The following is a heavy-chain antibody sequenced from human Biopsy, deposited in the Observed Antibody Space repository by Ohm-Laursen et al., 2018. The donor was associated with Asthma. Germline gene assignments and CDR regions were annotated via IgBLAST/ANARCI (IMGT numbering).Heavy chain of an antibody. CDR3: ARRITIFGVVQKDHGMDA. J-gene: IGHJ6*02. Sequence: GILPLTCTVSGGPMTPTSHYWDWIRQAPGKGLEWIGYISYGGKTSYNPSLKNRVTISRDTSKNQFSLRLTSVTAADTAVYFCARRITIFGVVQKDHGMDAWGQGTTVIVSS. CDR1: GGPMTPTSHY. CDR2: ISYGGKT. D-gene: IGHD3-3*01. V-gene: IGHV4-39*01.